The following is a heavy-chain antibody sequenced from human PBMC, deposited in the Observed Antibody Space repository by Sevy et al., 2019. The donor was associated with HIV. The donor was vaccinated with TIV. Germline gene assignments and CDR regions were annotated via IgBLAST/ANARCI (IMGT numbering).Heavy chain of an antibody. CDR1: GFTFSSYG. J-gene: IGHJ6*02. D-gene: IGHD2-2*01. Sequence: GGSLRLSCAASGFTFSSYGFHWVRQAPGKGLEWVAVFSYDGSNKYYADSVKGRFTISRDNSKNTLYLQMNSLRAEDTAVYYCARDWGGYCINTNCRPSYGMDVWGQGTTVTVSS. CDR3: ARDWGGYCINTNCRPSYGMDV. CDR2: FSYDGSNK. V-gene: IGHV3-30*03.